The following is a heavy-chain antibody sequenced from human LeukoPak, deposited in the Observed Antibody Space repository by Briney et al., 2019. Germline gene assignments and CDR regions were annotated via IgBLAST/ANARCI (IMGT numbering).Heavy chain of an antibody. CDR1: GFTFSSYS. Sequence: PGGSLRLSCAASGFTFSSYSMNWVRQAPGKGLEWVSYISSSSSSIYYADSVKGRFTISRDNAKNSLYLQMNSLRAEDTAVYYCARDLKYYYGSGSYSNARGGFDYWGQGTLVTVSS. CDR3: ARDLKYYYGSGSYSNARGGFDY. V-gene: IGHV3-48*04. CDR2: ISSSSSSI. J-gene: IGHJ4*02. D-gene: IGHD3-10*01.